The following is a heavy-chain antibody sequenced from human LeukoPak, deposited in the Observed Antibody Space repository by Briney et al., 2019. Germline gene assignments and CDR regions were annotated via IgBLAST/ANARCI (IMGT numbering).Heavy chain of an antibody. D-gene: IGHD3-3*01. Sequence: PSETLSLTCAVYGGSFSGYYWSWIRQPPGKGLEWIGEINHSGSTNYNPSLKSRVTISVDTSKNQFSLKLSSVTAADTAVYYCARGVLRFLEWLGDYYMDVWGKGTTVTVSS. J-gene: IGHJ6*03. CDR1: GGSFSGYY. CDR3: ARGVLRFLEWLGDYYMDV. V-gene: IGHV4-34*01. CDR2: INHSGST.